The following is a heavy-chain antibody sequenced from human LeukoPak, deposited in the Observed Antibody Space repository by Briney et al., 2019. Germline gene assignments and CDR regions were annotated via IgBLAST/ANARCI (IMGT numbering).Heavy chain of an antibody. D-gene: IGHD2-2*01. CDR2: ISGSGGST. Sequence: GGSLRLSCAASGFTFSSYAMSWVRQAPGKGLEWVSAISGSGGSTYYADSVKGRFTISRDNSKNTLYLQMNSLRAEDTAVYYCAKNLNIVVVPAWGVWGKGTTVTVSS. V-gene: IGHV3-23*01. J-gene: IGHJ6*04. CDR1: GFTFSSYA. CDR3: AKNLNIVVVPAWGV.